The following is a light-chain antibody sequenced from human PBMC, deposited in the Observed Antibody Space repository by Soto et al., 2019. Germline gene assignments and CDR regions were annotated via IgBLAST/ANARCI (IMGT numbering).Light chain of an antibody. Sequence: QSVLTQPPSASGSPGQSVTISCTGTSSDVGGYDYVSWYQHHPGEAPKLMIYEVSKRPSGVPDRFSGSKSGNTASLTISGLQAEDEAHYFCTSYRRGPLYVFGNGTKVTVL. CDR3: TSYRRGPLYV. CDR2: EVS. CDR1: SSDVGGYDY. J-gene: IGLJ1*01. V-gene: IGLV2-8*01.